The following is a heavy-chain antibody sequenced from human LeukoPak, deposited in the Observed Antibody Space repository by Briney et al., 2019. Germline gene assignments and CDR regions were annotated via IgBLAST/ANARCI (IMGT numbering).Heavy chain of an antibody. J-gene: IGHJ4*02. Sequence: PGGSLRLSCAASGFTFSSYAMHWVRQAPGKGLEYVSAISSNGGSTYYANSVKGRFTISRDNSKNTLYLQMGSLRAEDMAVCYCARDGGGRIFAYYFDYWGQGTLVTVSS. CDR1: GFTFSSYA. CDR3: ARDGGGRIFAYYFDY. D-gene: IGHD2-15*01. V-gene: IGHV3-64*01. CDR2: ISSNGGST.